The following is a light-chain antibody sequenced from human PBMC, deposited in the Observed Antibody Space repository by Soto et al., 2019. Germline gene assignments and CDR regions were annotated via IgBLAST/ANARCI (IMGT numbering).Light chain of an antibody. V-gene: IGKV3-20*01. CDR2: GAS. CDR1: QSVSSSY. CDR3: QQYGSSPWT. Sequence: EIVLTQSPGTLSLSPGERSTLSCRASQSVSSSYLAWYQQKPGQAHRXXIYGASSRATGIPDRFSGSGSGTDLTITISRLEPEDFEVYYCQQYGSSPWTFGQGTKVDNK. J-gene: IGKJ1*01.